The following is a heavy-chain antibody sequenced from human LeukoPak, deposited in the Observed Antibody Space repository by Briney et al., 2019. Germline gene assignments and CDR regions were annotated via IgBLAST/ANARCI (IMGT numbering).Heavy chain of an antibody. V-gene: IGHV3-30-3*01. J-gene: IGHJ4*02. D-gene: IGHD5-24*01. CDR1: GFTFSSYA. Sequence: GGSLRLSCAASGFTFSSYAMHWVRQAPGKGLEWVAVISYDGSNKYYADSVKGRFTISRENSKNTLYLQMNSLRAEDTAVYYCARSESRDGYPGDFDYWGQGTLVTVSS. CDR3: ARSESRDGYPGDFDY. CDR2: ISYDGSNK.